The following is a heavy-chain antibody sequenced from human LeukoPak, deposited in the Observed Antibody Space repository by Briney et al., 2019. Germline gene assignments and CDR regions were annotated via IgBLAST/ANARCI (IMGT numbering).Heavy chain of an antibody. CDR1: GGSISSYY. V-gene: IGHV4-59*12. D-gene: IGHD5-18*01. Sequence: SETLSLTCTVSGGSISSYYWSWIRQPPGKGLEWIGYIYYSGSTNYNPSLKSRVTISVDRSKNQFSLKLSSVTAADTAVYYCAREGYSYGHAFDYWGQGTLVTVSS. CDR2: IYYSGST. J-gene: IGHJ4*02. CDR3: AREGYSYGHAFDY.